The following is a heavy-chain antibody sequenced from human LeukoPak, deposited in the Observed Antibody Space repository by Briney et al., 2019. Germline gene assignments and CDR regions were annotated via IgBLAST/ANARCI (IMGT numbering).Heavy chain of an antibody. CDR1: GFTVSSNY. J-gene: IGHJ3*02. V-gene: IGHV3-66*01. D-gene: IGHD4-17*01. Sequence: GGSLRLSCAASGFTVSSNYMSWVRQAPGKGLEWVSVIYSGGSTYYADSVKGRFTISRDNSKNTPYLQMNSLRAEDTAVYYCARLTYGDYAFDTGGQGTMAPVS. CDR2: IYSGGST. CDR3: ARLTYGDYAFDT.